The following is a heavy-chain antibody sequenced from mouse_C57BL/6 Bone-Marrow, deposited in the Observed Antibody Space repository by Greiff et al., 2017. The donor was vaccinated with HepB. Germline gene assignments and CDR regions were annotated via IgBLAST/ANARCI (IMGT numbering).Heavy chain of an antibody. J-gene: IGHJ1*03. Sequence: DVMLVESGGGLVKPGGSLKLSRAASGFTFSSYAMSWVRQTPEKRLEWVATISDGGSYTYYPDNVKGRFTISRDNAKNNLYLQMSHLKSEDTAMYYCARGGPTIVTTWYFDVWGTGTTVTVSS. CDR3: ARGGPTIVTTWYFDV. V-gene: IGHV5-4*03. CDR2: ISDGGSYT. CDR1: GFTFSSYA. D-gene: IGHD2-5*01.